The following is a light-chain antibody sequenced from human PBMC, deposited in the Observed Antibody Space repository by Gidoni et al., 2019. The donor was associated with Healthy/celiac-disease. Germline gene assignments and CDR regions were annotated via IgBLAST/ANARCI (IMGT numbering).Light chain of an antibody. V-gene: IGKV3-20*01. CDR3: QQYGNSPQT. Sequence: TQTPGTLALSPGARATLSCRASQSVSSSYLAWYQQKPGQAPRLLSYGASSRATGVPSRFSGSGSGTDFTLTISRLEPEDFAVYYWQQYGNSPQTFGQGTKVEIK. J-gene: IGKJ1*01. CDR2: GAS. CDR1: QSVSSSY.